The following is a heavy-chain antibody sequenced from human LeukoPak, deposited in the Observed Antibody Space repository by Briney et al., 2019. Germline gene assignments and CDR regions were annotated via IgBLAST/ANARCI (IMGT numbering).Heavy chain of an antibody. Sequence: ASVKVSCKASGYTFTSYDINWVRQATGQGLEWMGWMNPNSGNTGYAQKFQGRVTMTRNTSISTAYMELSSLRSEDTAVYYCARGNFAYRYSYVHNYYYYYMDVWGKGTTVTVSS. CDR3: ARGNFAYRYSYVHNYYYYYMDV. V-gene: IGHV1-8*01. CDR1: GYTFTSYD. CDR2: MNPNSGNT. D-gene: IGHD5-18*01. J-gene: IGHJ6*03.